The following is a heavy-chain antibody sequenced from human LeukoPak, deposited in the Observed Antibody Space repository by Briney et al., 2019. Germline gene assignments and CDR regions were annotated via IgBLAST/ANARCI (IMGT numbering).Heavy chain of an antibody. J-gene: IGHJ5*02. V-gene: IGHV1-2*05. CDR1: GYTFTASF. Sequence: ASVKVSCKASGYTFTASFMHWVRQAPGQGLEWMGRINPNSGGTHYAQRFQGRVTMTSDTSIGTAYMELSRLRSDDTVVYFCARDRTTSNWFDPWGQGTLVTVSS. CDR3: ARDRTTSNWFDP. CDR2: INPNSGGT. D-gene: IGHD2/OR15-2a*01.